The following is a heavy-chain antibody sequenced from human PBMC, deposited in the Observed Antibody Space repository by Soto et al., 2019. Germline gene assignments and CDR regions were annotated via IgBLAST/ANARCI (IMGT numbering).Heavy chain of an antibody. V-gene: IGHV4-31*03. J-gene: IGHJ5*02. CDR1: GGSISSGGYY. CDR2: IYYSGST. D-gene: IGHD6-13*01. CDR3: ARAAHYSSPFRWFDP. Sequence: SETLSLTCTVSGGSISSGGYYWSWIRQHPGKGLEWIGYIYYSGSTYYNPSLKSRVTISVDTSKNQFSLKLSSVTAAGTAVYYCARAAHYSSPFRWFDPWGQGTLVTVSS.